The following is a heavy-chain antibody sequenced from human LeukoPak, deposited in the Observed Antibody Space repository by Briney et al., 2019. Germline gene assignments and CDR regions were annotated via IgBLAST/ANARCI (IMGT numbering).Heavy chain of an antibody. D-gene: IGHD5-18*01. CDR1: GFTVSTNY. V-gene: IGHV3-53*01. CDR3: ARGGYAHYYGMDV. J-gene: IGHJ6*02. CDR2: IYSGGTT. Sequence: GGSLRLSCAASGFTVSTNYMSWVRQAPGKGLEWVSVIYSGGTTNYADSAKGRSTISRDNSKNTVYLQMNSLRAEDTAVYYCARGGYAHYYGMDVWGQGTTVTVSS.